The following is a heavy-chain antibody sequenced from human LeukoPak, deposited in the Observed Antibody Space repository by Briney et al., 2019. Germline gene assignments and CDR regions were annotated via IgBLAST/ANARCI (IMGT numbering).Heavy chain of an antibody. Sequence: ASVKVSCKASGYTFTGYYMHWVRQAPGQGLEWMGRINPNSGGTNYAQKFQGRVTMTRDTSISTVYMELSRLRSDDTAVYYCARGIIGYCSGGSCYPTGAFDIWGQGTMVTVSS. D-gene: IGHD2-15*01. CDR3: ARGIIGYCSGGSCYPTGAFDI. V-gene: IGHV1-2*06. CDR1: GYTFTGYY. J-gene: IGHJ3*02. CDR2: INPNSGGT.